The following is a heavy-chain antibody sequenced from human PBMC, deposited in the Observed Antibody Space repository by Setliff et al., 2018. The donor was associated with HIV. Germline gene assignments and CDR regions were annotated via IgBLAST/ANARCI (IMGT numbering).Heavy chain of an antibody. CDR3: AKHWSLEVATMGASDI. CDR1: GASIATSSYF. D-gene: IGHD5-12*01. V-gene: IGHV4-39*01. Sequence: PSETLSLTCAVSGASIATSSYFWGWIRQPPGKGLEWIGSISHSGTTYYSPSLNSRVTISADTSKNQFSLKLNSASAADTALYFCAKHWSLEVATMGASDIWGQGTMVTVSS. J-gene: IGHJ3*02. CDR2: ISHSGTT.